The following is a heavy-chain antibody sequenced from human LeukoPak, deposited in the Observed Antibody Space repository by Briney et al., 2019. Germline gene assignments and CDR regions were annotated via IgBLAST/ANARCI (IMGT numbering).Heavy chain of an antibody. V-gene: IGHV3-53*01. CDR2: IYSGGST. CDR1: GFTVSSNY. Sequence: PGGSLRLSCAASGFTVSSNYMSWVRQAPGKGLEWVSVIYSGGSTYYADSVKGRFTISRDNSKNTLYLQMNSLRAEDTAVYYCARDTDTAILDVWGQGTTVTVSS. J-gene: IGHJ6*02. D-gene: IGHD5-18*01. CDR3: ARDTDTAILDV.